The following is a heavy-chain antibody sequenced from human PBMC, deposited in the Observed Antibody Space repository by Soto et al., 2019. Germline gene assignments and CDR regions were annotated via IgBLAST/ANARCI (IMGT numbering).Heavy chain of an antibody. J-gene: IGHJ4*02. CDR2: IYYSGST. V-gene: IGHV4-59*01. Sequence: SETLSLTCTVSGGSISSYYWSWIRQPPGKGLEWIGYIYYSGSTNYNPSLKSRVTISVDTSKNQFSLKLSSVTAADTAVYYCSRLYGDFLDYWGQGTLGSVSS. CDR1: GGSISSYY. CDR3: SRLYGDFLDY. D-gene: IGHD4-17*01.